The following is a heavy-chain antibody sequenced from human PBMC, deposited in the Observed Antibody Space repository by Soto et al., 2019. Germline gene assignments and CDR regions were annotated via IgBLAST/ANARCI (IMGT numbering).Heavy chain of an antibody. D-gene: IGHD6-19*01. Sequence: PGGSLRLSCAASGFTFSSYAMSWVRQAPGKGLEWVSAISGSGGSTYYADSVKGRFTISRDNSKNTLYLQMNSLRAEDTAVHYCAKDNHGYSSGPFDYWGQGTLVTVSS. J-gene: IGHJ4*02. CDR1: GFTFSSYA. V-gene: IGHV3-23*01. CDR3: AKDNHGYSSGPFDY. CDR2: ISGSGGST.